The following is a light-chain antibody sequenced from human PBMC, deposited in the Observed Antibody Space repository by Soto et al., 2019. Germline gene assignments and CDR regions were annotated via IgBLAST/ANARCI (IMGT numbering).Light chain of an antibody. Sequence: EIVLTQSPGTLSLSPGERATLSCRASQSVINSYLAWYQHKAGQAPRLLIYGGSCRATGVPDKFSGSRSGTDFTLTISRLEPEDFAVYYCQQYGISPWTFGQGTKVEIK. CDR3: QQYGISPWT. CDR2: GGS. J-gene: IGKJ1*01. CDR1: QSVINSY. V-gene: IGKV3-20*01.